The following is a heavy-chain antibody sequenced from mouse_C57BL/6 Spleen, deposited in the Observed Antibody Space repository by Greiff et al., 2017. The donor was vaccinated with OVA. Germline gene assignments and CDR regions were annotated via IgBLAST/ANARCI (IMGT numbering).Heavy chain of an antibody. Sequence: DVMLVESGGGLVQPGGSMKLSCVASGFTFSNYWMNWVRQSPEKGLEWVAQIRLKSDNYATHYAESVKGRFTISRDDSKSSVYLQMNNLRAEDTGIYYCTPGGGFAYWGQGTLVTVSA. CDR1: GFTFSNYW. CDR3: TPGGGFAY. CDR2: IRLKSDNYAT. J-gene: IGHJ3*01. V-gene: IGHV6-3*01.